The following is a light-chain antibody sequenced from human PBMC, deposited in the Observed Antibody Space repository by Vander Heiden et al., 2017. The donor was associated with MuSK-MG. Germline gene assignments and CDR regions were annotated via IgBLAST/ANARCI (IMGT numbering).Light chain of an antibody. Sequence: QSVLTQPPSVSGAPGQRVTISCTGSSSNIGAGYDVHWYQHLPGTAPKLLIYGNTNRPSGVPDRFSGSKSGSSASLAITGVQAEDEAEYYCQSYDRTLSGSWVFGGGTKLTVL. CDR2: GNT. CDR1: SSNIGAGYD. J-gene: IGLJ3*02. V-gene: IGLV1-40*01. CDR3: QSYDRTLSGSWV.